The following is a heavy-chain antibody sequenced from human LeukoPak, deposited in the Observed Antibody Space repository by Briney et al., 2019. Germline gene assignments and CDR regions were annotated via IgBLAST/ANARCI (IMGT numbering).Heavy chain of an antibody. CDR1: GYTFTSYG. J-gene: IGHJ5*02. CDR3: ARGGVLEWLLSGWFDP. V-gene: IGHV1-18*01. Sequence: GASVKVSCKASGYTFTSYGISWVRQAPGQGLECMGWISAYNGNTNYAQKLQGRVTMTTDTSTSTAYMELRSLRSDDTAAYYCARGGVLEWLLSGWFDPWGQGTLVTVSS. CDR2: ISAYNGNT. D-gene: IGHD3-3*01.